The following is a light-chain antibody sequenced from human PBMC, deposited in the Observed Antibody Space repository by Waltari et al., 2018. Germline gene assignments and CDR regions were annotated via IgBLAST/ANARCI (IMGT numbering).Light chain of an antibody. CDR3: QQSYSTLTWT. J-gene: IGKJ1*01. V-gene: IGKV1-39*01. Sequence: DIQMTQSPSSLSASVGDRVTITCRASQSISSYLNWYQQKPGKAPKLLIYAASSLQSGVPSRFSGSGARTDLTLTISSLQPEDFATYYCQQSYSTLTWTFGQGTKVEIK. CDR2: AAS. CDR1: QSISSY.